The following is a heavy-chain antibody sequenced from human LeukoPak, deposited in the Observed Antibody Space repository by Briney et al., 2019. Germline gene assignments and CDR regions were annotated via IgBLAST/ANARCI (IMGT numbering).Heavy chain of an antibody. V-gene: IGHV3-30*02. CDR3: AKSANIAEAGNFDN. CDR2: IRYDGSYK. J-gene: IGHJ4*02. Sequence: GGSLRLSCAASGFTFSNYGMHWVRQAPGKRLEWVAFIRYDGSYKYYADSVKGRFTISRDNSKNTLFLQMNSLRVGDTAVYYCAKSANIAEAGNFDNWGQGTLVTVSS. D-gene: IGHD6-13*01. CDR1: GFTFSNYG.